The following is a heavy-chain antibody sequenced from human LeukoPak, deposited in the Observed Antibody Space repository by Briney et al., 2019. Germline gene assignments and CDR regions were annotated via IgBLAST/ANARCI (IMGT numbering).Heavy chain of an antibody. V-gene: IGHV4-39*01. D-gene: IGHD6-13*01. CDR2: IYYSGST. Sequence: SETLSLTCTVSGGSISSSSYYWGWIRQPPGKGLEWIGSIYYSGSTYYNPSLKSRVTISVDASKNQFSLKLGSVTAADTAVYYCANNGYSSSWYDPFDYWGQGTLVTVSS. CDR1: GGSISSSSYY. CDR3: ANNGYSSSWYDPFDY. J-gene: IGHJ4*02.